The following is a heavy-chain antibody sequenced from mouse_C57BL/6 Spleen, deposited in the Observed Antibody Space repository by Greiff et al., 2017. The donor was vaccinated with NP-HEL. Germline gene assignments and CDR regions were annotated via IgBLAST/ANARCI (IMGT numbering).Heavy chain of an antibody. V-gene: IGHV1-55*01. Sequence: QVQLQQSGAELVKPGASVTMSCKASGYTFTSYWITWVKQRPGHGLEWIGDIYPGSGSTNYNEKFKSKATLTVDTSSSTAYMQLSSLTSEDSAVYYCASQTAQYYFDYWGQGTTLTVSS. CDR3: ASQTAQYYFDY. CDR2: IYPGSGST. J-gene: IGHJ2*01. D-gene: IGHD3-2*02. CDR1: GYTFTSYW.